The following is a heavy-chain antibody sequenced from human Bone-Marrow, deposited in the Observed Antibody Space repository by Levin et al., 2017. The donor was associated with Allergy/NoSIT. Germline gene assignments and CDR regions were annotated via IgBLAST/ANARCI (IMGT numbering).Heavy chain of an antibody. Sequence: SGPTLVKPTETLTLTCTVSGFSLSNARMGVSWIRQPPGKALEWLAHIFSNDEKSYSTSLKSRLTISKDTSKSQVVLTMTNMDPVDTATYYCARIRAHYYDGLGDGMDVWGQGTTVTVSS. J-gene: IGHJ6*02. D-gene: IGHD3-22*01. CDR3: ARIRAHYYDGLGDGMDV. V-gene: IGHV2-26*01. CDR2: IFSNDEK. CDR1: GFSLSNARMG.